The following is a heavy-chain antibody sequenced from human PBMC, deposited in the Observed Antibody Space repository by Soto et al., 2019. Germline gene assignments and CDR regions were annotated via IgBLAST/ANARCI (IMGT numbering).Heavy chain of an antibody. D-gene: IGHD3-10*01. CDR2: IIPIFGTA. J-gene: IGHJ5*02. CDR3: ARDRGVLLWFGGRNWFDP. Sequence: QVQLVQSGAEVKKPGSSVKVSCKASGGTFSSYAISWVRQAPGQGLEWMGGIIPIFGTANYAQKFQGRVTITADKSTSTAYMELSSLRSEDTAVYYCARDRGVLLWFGGRNWFDPWGQGTLVTVSS. V-gene: IGHV1-69*06. CDR1: GGTFSSYA.